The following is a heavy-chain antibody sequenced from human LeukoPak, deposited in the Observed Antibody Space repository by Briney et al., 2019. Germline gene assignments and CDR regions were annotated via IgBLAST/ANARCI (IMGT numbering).Heavy chain of an antibody. Sequence: GRSLRLSCAASGFTFSSYGMHWVRQAPGKGLEWVAVISYDGSNKYYADSVKGRFTISRDNSKNTLYLQMNSLRAEDTAVYYCAKDRPLRGYYYDSFDIWGQGTMVTVSS. CDR1: GFTFSSYG. CDR2: ISYDGSNK. CDR3: AKDRPLRGYYYDSFDI. J-gene: IGHJ3*02. D-gene: IGHD3-22*01. V-gene: IGHV3-30*18.